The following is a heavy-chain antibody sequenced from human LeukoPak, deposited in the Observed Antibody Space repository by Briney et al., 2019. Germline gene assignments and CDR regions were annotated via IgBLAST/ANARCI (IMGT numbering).Heavy chain of an antibody. CDR3: ARAITGSGVGY. Sequence: GGSLRLSCAASGFTFSSYGMHWVRQAPGKGLEWVAVISYDGSNKYYADSVKGRFTISRDNSKNTLYLQMNSLRAEDTAVYYCARAITGSGVGYWGQETLVTVSS. V-gene: IGHV3-30*03. CDR2: ISYDGSNK. D-gene: IGHD1-20*01. J-gene: IGHJ4*02. CDR1: GFTFSSYG.